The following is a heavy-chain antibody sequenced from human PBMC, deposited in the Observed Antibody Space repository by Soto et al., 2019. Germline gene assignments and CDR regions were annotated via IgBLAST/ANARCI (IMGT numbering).Heavy chain of an antibody. CDR1: GYIFTNYD. CDR3: ARFGSAPYYYYGVDV. V-gene: IGHV1-18*01. J-gene: IGHJ6*02. Sequence: QVQLVQSETEVKKPGASVKVSCKASGYIFTNYDITWVRQAPGQGLEWMGWVSGYNGNTKYAQKFQDRVTMTTATSTSTVYMELRRLRSDDTAVYYGARFGSAPYYYYGVDVWGQGTTVFVSS. CDR2: VSGYNGNT. D-gene: IGHD3-10*01.